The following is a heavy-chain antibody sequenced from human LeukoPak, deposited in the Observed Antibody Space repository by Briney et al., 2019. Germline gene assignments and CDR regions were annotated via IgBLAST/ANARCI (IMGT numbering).Heavy chain of an antibody. V-gene: IGHV1-69*13. J-gene: IGHJ3*02. CDR3: ARGLHYYGSGRDAFDI. CDR2: IIPIVGTA. Sequence: SVKVSCKASGGTFSSYAISWVRQASGQGLEWMGGIIPIVGTANYAQKFQGRVTITADESTSTAYMELSSLRSEDTAVYYCARGLHYYGSGRDAFDIWGQGTMVTVSS. D-gene: IGHD3-10*01. CDR1: GGTFSSYA.